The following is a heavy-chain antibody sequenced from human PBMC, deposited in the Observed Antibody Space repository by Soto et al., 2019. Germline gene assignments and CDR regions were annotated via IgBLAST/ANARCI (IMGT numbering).Heavy chain of an antibody. V-gene: IGHV3-64*01. CDR2: ISSNGVDT. Sequence: EVQLAESGGGLAQPGGSLRLSCAASGFTLSGYAMDWVRQAPGKGLEYVSGISSNGVDTCYANSVQGRFTISRDNSKNTVYLQMGSLRPEDMAVYYCARRARPDFYYMDVWGKGTTVTVSS. D-gene: IGHD6-6*01. CDR3: ARRARPDFYYMDV. CDR1: GFTLSGYA. J-gene: IGHJ6*03.